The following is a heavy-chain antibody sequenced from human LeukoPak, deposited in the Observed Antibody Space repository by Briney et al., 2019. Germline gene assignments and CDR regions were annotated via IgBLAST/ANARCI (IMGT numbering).Heavy chain of an antibody. D-gene: IGHD6-13*01. V-gene: IGHV3-23*01. CDR3: AKDPPRRSSSWYLDWFDP. CDR2: ISGSGGST. Sequence: GGSLRLSCAASGFTFSSYGMSWVRRAPGKGLEWVSAISGSGGSTYYADSVKGRFTISRDNSKNTLYLQMNSLRAEDTAVYYCAKDPPRRSSSWYLDWFDPWGQGTLVTVSS. J-gene: IGHJ5*02. CDR1: GFTFSSYG.